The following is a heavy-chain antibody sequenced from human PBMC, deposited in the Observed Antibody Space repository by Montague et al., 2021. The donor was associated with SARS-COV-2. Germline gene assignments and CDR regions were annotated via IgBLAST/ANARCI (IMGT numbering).Heavy chain of an antibody. CDR2: AYYSGST. Sequence: TLSLTCPVSCPAIIWCGYYGDWMRTHLGKSLEWIWYAYYSGSTYYNPSLKSRVTISVDTSKNQFSLKLSSVTAADTAVYYCARATAGPAAIFMGFPRPIDAFDIWGQGTVVTVSS. CDR3: ARATAGPAAIFMGFPRPIDAFDI. V-gene: IGHV4-31*03. J-gene: IGHJ3*02. D-gene: IGHD2-2*01. CDR1: CPAIIWCGYY.